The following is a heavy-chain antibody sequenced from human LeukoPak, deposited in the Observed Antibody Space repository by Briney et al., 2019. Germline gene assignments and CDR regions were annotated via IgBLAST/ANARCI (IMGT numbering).Heavy chain of an antibody. CDR2: ISYDGSNK. J-gene: IGHJ3*02. D-gene: IGHD3-22*01. CDR1: GFTFSSYG. Sequence: GRSLRLSCAASGFTFSSYGMHWVRQAPGKGLEWVAVISYDGSNKYYADSVKGRFTISRDNSKNTLYLQMNSLRAEDTAVYYCAKDVGYYDSSGQGDDAFDIWGQGTMVTVSS. CDR3: AKDVGYYDSSGQGDDAFDI. V-gene: IGHV3-30*18.